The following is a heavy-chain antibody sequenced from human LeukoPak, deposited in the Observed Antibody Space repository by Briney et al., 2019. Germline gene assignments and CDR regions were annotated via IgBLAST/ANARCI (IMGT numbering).Heavy chain of an antibody. V-gene: IGHV4-39*01. Sequence: SETLSLTCTVPGGSISRSSYNWGWIRQPPGKGLEWIGSIYYSGSTYYNPSLKSRVTISVDTSKNQFSLKLSSVTAADTAVYYCARRMNIVRGGPDWFDPWGQGTLVTVSS. CDR1: GGSISRSSYN. CDR3: ARRMNIVRGGPDWFDP. CDR2: IYYSGST. J-gene: IGHJ5*02. D-gene: IGHD3-10*01.